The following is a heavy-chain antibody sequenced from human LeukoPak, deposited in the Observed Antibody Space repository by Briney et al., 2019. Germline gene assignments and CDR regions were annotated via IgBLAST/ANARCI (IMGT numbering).Heavy chain of an antibody. CDR2: IIPIFGTA. V-gene: IGHV1-69*05. D-gene: IGHD3-22*01. Sequence: ASVKVSCKASGGTFSSYAISWVRQAPGQGLEWMGGIIPIFGTANYAQKFQGRVTITTDESTSTAYMELSSLRSEDPDVYYCASPADYDLLSGYYSFDAFDIWGQGTMVTVSS. CDR3: ASPADYDLLSGYYSFDAFDI. CDR1: GGTFSSYA. J-gene: IGHJ3*02.